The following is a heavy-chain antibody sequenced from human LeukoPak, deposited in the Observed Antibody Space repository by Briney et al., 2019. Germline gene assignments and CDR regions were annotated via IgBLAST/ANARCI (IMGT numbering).Heavy chain of an antibody. D-gene: IGHD4-17*01. CDR3: AKGVYGDYDY. CDR2: ISGSGAGT. CDR1: GFTFSNYG. Sequence: GGSLRLSCAASGFTFSNYGMSWVRQAPGKGLEWVSAISGSGAGTYYADSVKGRFTVSRDNSKNTLYLQMNSLRAEDTAVYYCAKGVYGDYDYWGQGTLVTVSS. J-gene: IGHJ4*02. V-gene: IGHV3-23*01.